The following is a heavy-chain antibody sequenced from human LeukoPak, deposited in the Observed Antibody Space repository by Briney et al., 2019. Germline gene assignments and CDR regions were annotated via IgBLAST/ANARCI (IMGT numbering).Heavy chain of an antibody. CDR2: IIPILGIA. J-gene: IGHJ4*02. CDR3: ARGLGATGGEY. V-gene: IGHV1-69*04. D-gene: IGHD1-26*01. CDR1: GGTFSSYA. Sequence: GASVKVSCKASGGTFSSYAISWVRQAPGQGLEWMGRIIPILGIANYAQKFQGRVTITADKSTSTAYMELSSLRSEDTAVYYCARGLGATGGEYWGQGTLVTVSS.